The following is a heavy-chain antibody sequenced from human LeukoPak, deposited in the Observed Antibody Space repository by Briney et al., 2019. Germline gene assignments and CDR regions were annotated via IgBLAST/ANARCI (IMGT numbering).Heavy chain of an antibody. D-gene: IGHD4-11*01. CDR3: ASYGNYAPTGFDY. V-gene: IGHV4-39*01. CDR2: IYYSGST. J-gene: IGHJ4*02. Sequence: SETLSLTCTVSGGSISSSSYYWGWIRQPPGKGLEWIGSIYYSGSTYYNPSLKSRVTISVDTSKNQFSLKLSSVTAADTAVYYCASYGNYAPTGFDYWGQGTLVTVSS. CDR1: GGSISSSSYY.